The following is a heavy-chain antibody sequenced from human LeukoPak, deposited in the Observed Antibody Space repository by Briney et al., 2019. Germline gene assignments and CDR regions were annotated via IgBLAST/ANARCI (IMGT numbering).Heavy chain of an antibody. Sequence: GGSLRLSCAASGFTFSSYTMSWVREAPGKGLEWVASISSSINYIYHAESIKGRFTISREDAQNSVYLQMNSLKDEDTAVYYCARSRTSSPYDKNLNFWGQGTLVIVSS. CDR1: GFTFSSYT. CDR3: ARSRTSSPYDKNLNF. V-gene: IGHV3-21*01. CDR2: ISSSINYI. J-gene: IGHJ4*02. D-gene: IGHD1-14*01.